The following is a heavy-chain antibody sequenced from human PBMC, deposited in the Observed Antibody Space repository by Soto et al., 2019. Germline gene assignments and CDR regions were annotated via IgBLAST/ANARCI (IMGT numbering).Heavy chain of an antibody. CDR2: ISAYNGNT. Sequence: ASVKVSCKGSGYTFTSYGISWVRQAPGQGLEGMGWISAYNGNTNYAQKLQGRVTMTTDTSTSTAYMELRSLRSDDTAVYSCARDPGDIVVVPAAMADYRMDVWGQRTTVTVSS. J-gene: IGHJ6*02. V-gene: IGHV1-18*01. D-gene: IGHD2-2*01. CDR1: GYTFTSYG. CDR3: ARDPGDIVVVPAAMADYRMDV.